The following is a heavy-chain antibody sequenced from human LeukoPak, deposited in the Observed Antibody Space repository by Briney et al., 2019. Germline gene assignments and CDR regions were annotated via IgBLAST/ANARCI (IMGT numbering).Heavy chain of an antibody. D-gene: IGHD3-10*01. J-gene: IGHJ4*02. CDR2: ISSSSSYI. CDR3: ARGMTVHTYGSGSYYTDY. V-gene: IGHV3-21*01. Sequence: GGSLRLSCAASGFTFSSYSMNWVRQAPGKGLEWVSSISSSSSYIYYADSVKGRFTISRDNAKNSLYLQMNSLRAEDTAVYYCARGMTVHTYGSGSYYTDYWGQGTLVTVSS. CDR1: GFTFSSYS.